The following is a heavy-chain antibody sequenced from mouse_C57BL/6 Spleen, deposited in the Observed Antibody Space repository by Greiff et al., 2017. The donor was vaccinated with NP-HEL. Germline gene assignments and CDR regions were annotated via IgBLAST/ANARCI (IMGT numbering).Heavy chain of an antibody. CDR1: GYTFTSYW. Sequence: QVQLQQPGAELVMPGASVKLSCKASGYTFTSYWMHWVKQRPGQGLEWIGEIDPSDSYTNYNQKFKGKSTLTVDKSSSTAYMQLSSLTSEDSAVYYCARRGWDGFDYWGQGTTLTVSS. CDR3: ARRGWDGFDY. D-gene: IGHD4-1*01. CDR2: IDPSDSYT. J-gene: IGHJ2*01. V-gene: IGHV1-69*01.